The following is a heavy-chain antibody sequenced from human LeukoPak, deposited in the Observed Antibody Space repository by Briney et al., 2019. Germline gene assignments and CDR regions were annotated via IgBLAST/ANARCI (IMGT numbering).Heavy chain of an antibody. V-gene: IGHV4-59*01. CDR1: GGSISSYY. CDR3: ARDSSDYGGIRVPWAYDY. Sequence: SETLSLTCTVSGGSISSYYWSWIRQPPGKGLEWIGYIYYSGSTNYNPSLKSRVTISVDTSKNQFSLKLSSVTAADTAVYYCARDSSDYGGIRVPWAYDYWGQGTLVTVSS. D-gene: IGHD4-23*01. CDR2: IYYSGST. J-gene: IGHJ4*02.